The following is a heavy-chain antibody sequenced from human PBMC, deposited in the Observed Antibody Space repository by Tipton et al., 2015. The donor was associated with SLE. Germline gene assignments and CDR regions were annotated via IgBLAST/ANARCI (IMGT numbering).Heavy chain of an antibody. CDR3: ARDDHYYTSLDV. V-gene: IGHV4-59*11. J-gene: IGHJ3*01. CDR1: GGSISSHY. D-gene: IGHD3-3*01. Sequence: TLSLTCTVSGGSISSHYWSWIRQPPGKGLEWIGYIFYRGSTSYNPSLDGRVTISLDTSKNQFSLKLNSVTAADTAVYYCARDDHYYTSLDVWGQGTMVTVSS. CDR2: IFYRGST.